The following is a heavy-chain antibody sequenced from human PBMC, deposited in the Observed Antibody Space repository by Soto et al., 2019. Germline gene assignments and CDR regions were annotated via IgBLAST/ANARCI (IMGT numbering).Heavy chain of an antibody. J-gene: IGHJ4*02. V-gene: IGHV1-18*01. D-gene: IGHD2-2*01. CDR2: ISAYNGNT. Sequence: QVQLVQSGAEVKKPGASVKVSCKASGYTFTSYGISWVRQAPGQGLEWMVWISAYNGNTNYAQKLQGRVTMTTDTSTSTAYMELRSLRSDDTAGYYCARGPDRRVVPADALYCWGQGTLVTVSS. CDR3: ARGPDRRVVPADALYC. CDR1: GYTFTSYG.